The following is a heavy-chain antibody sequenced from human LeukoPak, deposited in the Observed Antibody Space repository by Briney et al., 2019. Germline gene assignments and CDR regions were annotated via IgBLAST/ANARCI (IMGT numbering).Heavy chain of an antibody. J-gene: IGHJ5*02. CDR1: GYTFTTYY. Sequence: ASVRVSCTASGYTFTTYYMHWVRQAPGQGLEWMGIINPNTGSTDYAQKFQGRVTMTRDTSTSTVYMELSSLRSEDTAVYYCARLVSGWNWFDPWGQGTLVTVSS. D-gene: IGHD6-19*01. CDR3: ARLVSGWNWFDP. V-gene: IGHV1-46*01. CDR2: INPNTGST.